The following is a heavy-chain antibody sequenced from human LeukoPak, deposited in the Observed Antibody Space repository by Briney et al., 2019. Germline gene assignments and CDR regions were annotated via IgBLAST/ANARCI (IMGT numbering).Heavy chain of an antibody. Sequence: GGSLRLSCAASGFTFSSYSMNWVRQAPGKGLEWVSSISSSSSFIHYADSVKGRFTISRDNAESSLYLQINSLRAEDTAVYYCVRDYNFWSGYPPFDYWGQGTLVTVSS. J-gene: IGHJ4*02. D-gene: IGHD3-3*01. V-gene: IGHV3-21*01. CDR2: ISSSSSFI. CDR1: GFTFSSYS. CDR3: VRDYNFWSGYPPFDY.